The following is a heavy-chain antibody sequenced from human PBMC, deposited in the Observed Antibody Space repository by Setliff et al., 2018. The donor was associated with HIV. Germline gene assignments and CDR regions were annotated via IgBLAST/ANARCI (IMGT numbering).Heavy chain of an antibody. CDR3: AIDGLSYNILPGSIAYFHSGMDV. CDR2: ISGDTGDI. Sequence: ASVKVSCKASGYIFTTFGFSWVRQAPGQGLEWMGWISGDTGDIKYSQRFEGRLTMTTETSTNTAYMELRSLRSDDTAVYYCAIDGLSYNILPGSIAYFHSGMDVWGQGTTVTVSS. J-gene: IGHJ6*02. D-gene: IGHD3-9*01. V-gene: IGHV1-18*01. CDR1: GYIFTTFG.